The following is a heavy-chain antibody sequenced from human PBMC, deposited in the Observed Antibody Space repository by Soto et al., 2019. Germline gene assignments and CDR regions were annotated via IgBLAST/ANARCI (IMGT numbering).Heavy chain of an antibody. J-gene: IGHJ6*02. CDR3: AAIPYYYGSGSYTYGMDV. CDR2: IVVGSGNT. Sequence: GASVKGSCKASGFTFTSSAVQWVRQARGQRLEWIGWIVVGSGNTNYAQKFQERVTITRDMSTSTAYMELSNLRSEDTAVYYCAAIPYYYGSGSYTYGMDVWGQGTTVTVSS. V-gene: IGHV1-58*01. CDR1: GFTFTSSA. D-gene: IGHD3-10*01.